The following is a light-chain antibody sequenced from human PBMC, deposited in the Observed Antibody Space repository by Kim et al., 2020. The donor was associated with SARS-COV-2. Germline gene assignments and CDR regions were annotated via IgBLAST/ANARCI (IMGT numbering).Light chain of an antibody. CDR1: QSISNC. CDR2: KAS. J-gene: IGKJ1*01. CDR3: LQYYTYSRT. V-gene: IGKV1-5*03. Sequence: DIQMTQSPSTLSAFVGDRVIITCRARQSISNCLAWYQQRPGKAPNLLIYKASSLENEVPSRFSGSGSGTEFTLTISSLQPDDFATYYCLQYYTYSRTFGQGTKVDIK.